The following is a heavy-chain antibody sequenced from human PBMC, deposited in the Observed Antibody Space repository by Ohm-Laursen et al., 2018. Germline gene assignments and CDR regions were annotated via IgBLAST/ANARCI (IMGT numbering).Heavy chain of an antibody. J-gene: IGHJ3*02. CDR2: INPKSGGT. CDR3: ARDRDTNSWYRDAFDI. V-gene: IGHV1-2*02. Sequence: GASVKVSCKVSGYTFIDYYVHWVRQAPGQGLEWMGWINPKSGGTIYAQKFQGRVTLTRDTSISVVYMELSTLRSDDTAVYYCARDRDTNSWYRDAFDIWGQGTMVTVSS. CDR1: GYTFIDYY. D-gene: IGHD6-13*01.